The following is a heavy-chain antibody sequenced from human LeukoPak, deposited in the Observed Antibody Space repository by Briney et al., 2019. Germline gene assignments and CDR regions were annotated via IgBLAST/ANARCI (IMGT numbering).Heavy chain of an antibody. V-gene: IGHV3-30*02. J-gene: IGHJ4*02. CDR2: IRYDGSNK. D-gene: IGHD2-15*01. Sequence: PGGSLRLSCAASGFTFSSYGMHWVRQAPGKGLEWVAFIRYDGSNKYYADSVKGRFTISRDNSKNTLYLQMNSLRAEDTAVYYCAKEVMVAALPDYWGQGTLVTVSS. CDR1: GFTFSSYG. CDR3: AKEVMVAALPDY.